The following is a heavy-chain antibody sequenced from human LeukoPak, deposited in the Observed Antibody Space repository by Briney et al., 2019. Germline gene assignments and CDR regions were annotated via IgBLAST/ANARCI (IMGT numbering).Heavy chain of an antibody. CDR1: GGSFSSYY. V-gene: IGHV4-34*01. CDR2: INHSGST. Sequence: SETLSLTCGVYGGSFSSYYWNWILQPPGKGLEWIGEINHSGSTNYNPSLKSRVTMSVDTSKKQFSLRLSSVTAADTAVYYCASQHCTSTTCYAYFDYWGQGTLVTVSS. CDR3: ASQHCTSTTCYAYFDY. J-gene: IGHJ4*02. D-gene: IGHD2-2*01.